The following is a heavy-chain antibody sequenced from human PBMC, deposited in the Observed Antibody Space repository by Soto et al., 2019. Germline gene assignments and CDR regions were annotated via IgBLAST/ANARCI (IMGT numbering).Heavy chain of an antibody. J-gene: IGHJ4*02. V-gene: IGHV3-11*01. CDR3: AASGYGRGYFEY. Sequence: SLRLSCAPSLFTFSDYYMNWILQAPGKGLEWVSYISNSGRTIYYADSLKGRFTISRDNAKNSLYLQMNSLRAEDTAVYYCAASGYGRGYFEYWGQGALVTVSS. D-gene: IGHD5-12*01. CDR2: ISNSGRTI. CDR1: LFTFSDYY.